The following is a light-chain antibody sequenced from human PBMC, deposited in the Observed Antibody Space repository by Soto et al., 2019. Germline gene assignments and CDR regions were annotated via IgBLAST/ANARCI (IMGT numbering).Light chain of an antibody. V-gene: IGLV2-23*03. CDR3: CSYAGSSTFPYV. CDR1: SSDVGSYNL. Sequence: QSVLTQPASVSRSPGRSITISCTGTSSDVGSYNLVSWYQQHPGKAPKLMIYEGSKRPSGVSNRFSGSKSGNTASLTISGLQAEDEADYYCCSYAGSSTFPYVFGTGTKV. J-gene: IGLJ1*01. CDR2: EGS.